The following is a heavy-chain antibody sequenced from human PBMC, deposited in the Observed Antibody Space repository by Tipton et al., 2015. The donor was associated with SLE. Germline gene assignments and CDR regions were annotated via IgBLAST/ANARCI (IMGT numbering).Heavy chain of an antibody. D-gene: IGHD5-12*01. Sequence: TLSLTCTVSGGSMRSGSSYWGWIRLPPGKGLEWIGSIYYSGKTYYNPSLKSRASISADASKNHFSLKLNSVTAADTAVYYCATNGHGETYEFFTEYLRHWGQGTLVTVSS. CDR2: IYYSGKT. J-gene: IGHJ1*01. CDR3: ATNGHGETYEFFTEYLRH. CDR1: GGSMRSGSSY. V-gene: IGHV4-39*02.